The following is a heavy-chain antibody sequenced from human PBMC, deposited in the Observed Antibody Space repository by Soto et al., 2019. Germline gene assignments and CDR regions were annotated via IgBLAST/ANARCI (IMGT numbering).Heavy chain of an antibody. CDR3: ARHFNWGSKYFDL. Sequence: SETLSLTCSVSDDSINSDKYYWGWIRQPPGKGLEWIGSIYYRGNAYYNPSLQTRVTISLDTSKSQFSLKLNSVTAAGTAVYYCARHFNWGSKYFDLWGRGTLVTVSS. J-gene: IGHJ2*01. CDR2: IYYRGNA. D-gene: IGHD7-27*01. V-gene: IGHV4-39*01. CDR1: DDSINSDKYY.